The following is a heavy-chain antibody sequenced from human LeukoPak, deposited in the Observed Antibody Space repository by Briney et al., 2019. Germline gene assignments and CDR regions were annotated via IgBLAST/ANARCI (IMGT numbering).Heavy chain of an antibody. Sequence: SETLSLTCTVSGGSISNGVYYWSWIRQHPGKGLEWIGYIYYSGRTYYNPSLKSQVTISVDTSKNQFSLKLSSVTAADTAVYYCARDVGDWSYFDYSGQGTLVTVSS. J-gene: IGHJ4*02. D-gene: IGHD1-26*01. CDR2: IYYSGRT. V-gene: IGHV4-31*01. CDR1: GGSISNGVYY. CDR3: ARDVGDWSYFDY.